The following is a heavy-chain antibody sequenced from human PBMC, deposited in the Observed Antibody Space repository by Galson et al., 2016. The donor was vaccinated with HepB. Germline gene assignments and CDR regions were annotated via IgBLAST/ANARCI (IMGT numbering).Heavy chain of an antibody. D-gene: IGHD1-1*01. CDR1: GFSFNDFY. CDR3: ARDVNNWTGDRRLFDL. J-gene: IGHJ4*02. V-gene: IGHV3-11*01. CDR2: ISHSGNTS. Sequence: SLRLSCAASGFSFNDFYMSWIRQPPGKALEWISYISHSGNTSEYADSVKGRFTVSRDNNKNSVYLQLNSLRAEDTALYYCARDVNNWTGDRRLFDLWGQGTLLAVSS.